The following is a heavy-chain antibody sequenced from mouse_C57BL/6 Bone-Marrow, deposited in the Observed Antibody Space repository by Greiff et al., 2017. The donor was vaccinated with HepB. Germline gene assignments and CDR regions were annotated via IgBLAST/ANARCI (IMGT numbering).Heavy chain of an antibody. CDR1: GYAFSSSW. Sequence: VQLQQSGPELVKPGASVKISCKASGYAFSSSWMNWVKQRPGKGLEWIGRIYPGDGDTNYNGKFKGKATLTADKSSSTAYMQLSSLTSEDSAVYCCARESKTAQATWFAYWGQGTLVTVSA. CDR3: ARESKTAQATWFAY. V-gene: IGHV1-82*01. J-gene: IGHJ3*01. D-gene: IGHD3-2*02. CDR2: IYPGDGDT.